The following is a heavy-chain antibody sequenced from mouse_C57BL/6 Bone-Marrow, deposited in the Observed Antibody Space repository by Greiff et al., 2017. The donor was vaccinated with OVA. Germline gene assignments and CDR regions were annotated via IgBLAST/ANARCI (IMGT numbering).Heavy chain of an antibody. CDR3: ARRAIYDGYSYWYFDV. CDR1: GYTFTSYP. V-gene: IGHV1-4*01. D-gene: IGHD2-3*01. Sequence: VQLQQSGAELARPGASVKMSCKASGYTFTSYPMHWVKQRPGQGLEWIGYINPSSGYTKYNQKFKDKATLTADKSSSTAYMQLSSLTSEDSAVYYCARRAIYDGYSYWYFDVWGTGTTVTVSS. J-gene: IGHJ1*03. CDR2: INPSSGYT.